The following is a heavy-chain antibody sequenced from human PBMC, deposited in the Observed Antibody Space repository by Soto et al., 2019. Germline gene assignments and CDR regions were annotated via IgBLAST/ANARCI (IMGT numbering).Heavy chain of an antibody. D-gene: IGHD2-2*01. CDR2: INHSGST. J-gene: IGHJ5*02. V-gene: IGHV4-34*01. Sequence: LSLTCAVYGGSFSGYYWSWIRQPPGKGLEWIGEINHSGSTNYNPSLKSRVTISVDTSKNQFSLKLSSVTAADTAVYYCARAHLNCSSTSCKNWFAPGGQGTLVPVPS. CDR3: ARAHLNCSSTSCKNWFAP. CDR1: GGSFSGYY.